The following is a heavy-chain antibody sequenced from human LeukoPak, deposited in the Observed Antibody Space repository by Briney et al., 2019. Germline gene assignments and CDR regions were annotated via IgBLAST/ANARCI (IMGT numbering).Heavy chain of an antibody. D-gene: IGHD6-13*01. Sequence: SGTLSLTCAVSGGSISSSNWWSWIRQSPGKGLQWIGEINRSGSTNYNPSLKSRVTISVGTSKNQFSLWLSSVTAADTAVYFCARGGSDWYIDSWGQGTLVTVSS. V-gene: IGHV4-4*02. CDR2: INRSGST. J-gene: IGHJ5*01. CDR3: ARGGSDWYIDS. CDR1: GGSISSSNW.